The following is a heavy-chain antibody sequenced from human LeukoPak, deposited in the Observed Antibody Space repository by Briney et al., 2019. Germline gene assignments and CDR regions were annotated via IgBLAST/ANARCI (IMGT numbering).Heavy chain of an antibody. D-gene: IGHD6-13*01. CDR3: AREEYSSDWYGHDS. CDR1: GGSISNTNYY. V-gene: IGHV4-39*07. J-gene: IGHJ4*02. Sequence: SETLSLTCTVSGGSISNTNYYWAWLRQPPGRGLEWIGSIYYTGTTFDNPSLKSRVTLSVDTSKNQFSLRLTSVTAADTAFYYCAREEYSSDWYGHDSWGQGTLVTVSS. CDR2: IYYTGTT.